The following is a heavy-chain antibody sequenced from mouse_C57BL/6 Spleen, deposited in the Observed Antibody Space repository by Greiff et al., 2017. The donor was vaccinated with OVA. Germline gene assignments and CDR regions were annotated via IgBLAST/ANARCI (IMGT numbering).Heavy chain of an antibody. CDR2: IDPEDGDT. V-gene: IGHV14-1*01. CDR1: GFNIKDYY. D-gene: IGHD3-2*02. J-gene: IGHJ4*01. Sequence: VHVKQSGAELVRPGASVKLSCTASGFNIKDYYMHWVKQRPEQGLEWIGRIDPEDGDTEYAPKFQGKATMTADTSSNTAYLQLSSLTSEDTAVYYFTSTDHASMDDWGQGTSVTVSS. CDR3: TSTDHASMDD.